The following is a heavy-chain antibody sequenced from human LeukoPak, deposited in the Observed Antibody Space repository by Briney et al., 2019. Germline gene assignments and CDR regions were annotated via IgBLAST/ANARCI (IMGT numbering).Heavy chain of an antibody. CDR2: MNPNSGNT. Sequence: GASVKVSCKASGYTFTSYDINWVRQATGQGLEWMGWMNPNSGNTGYAQKFQGRVTMTRNTSVSTAYMELSSLRSEDTAVYYCARGRGWDYDILTGYVVYWGQGTLVTVSS. CDR3: ARGRGWDYDILTGYVVY. CDR1: GYTFTSYD. J-gene: IGHJ4*02. V-gene: IGHV1-8*01. D-gene: IGHD3-9*01.